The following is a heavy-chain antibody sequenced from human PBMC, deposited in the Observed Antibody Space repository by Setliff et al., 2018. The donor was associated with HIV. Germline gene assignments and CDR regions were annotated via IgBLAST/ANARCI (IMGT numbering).Heavy chain of an antibody. CDR3: ARGTLNYDYVWGTPFPFDY. J-gene: IGHJ4*02. Sequence: KPSETLSLTCTVSGGSISSHFWSWIRQPPGKGLEWIGSIYYSGSTNYNPSLKSRVTISVVTSKNQFSLKLSSVTAADTAVYYCARGTLNYDYVWGTPFPFDYWGQGTLVTVSS. D-gene: IGHD3-16*01. CDR2: IYYSGST. V-gene: IGHV4-59*11. CDR1: GGSISSHF.